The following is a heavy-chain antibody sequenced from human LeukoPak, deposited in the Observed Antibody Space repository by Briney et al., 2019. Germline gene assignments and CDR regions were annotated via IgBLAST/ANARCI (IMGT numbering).Heavy chain of an antibody. CDR3: ARDPLYGDYEDWYFDL. CDR2: IYYSGST. D-gene: IGHD4-17*01. J-gene: IGHJ2*01. V-gene: IGHV4-59*01. Sequence: SETLSLTCTVSGGSISSYYWSWLRQPPGKGLEWIGYIYYSGSTNYNPSLKSRVTISVDTSKNQFSLKLSSVTAADTAVYYCARDPLYGDYEDWYFDLWGRGTLVTVSS. CDR1: GGSISSYY.